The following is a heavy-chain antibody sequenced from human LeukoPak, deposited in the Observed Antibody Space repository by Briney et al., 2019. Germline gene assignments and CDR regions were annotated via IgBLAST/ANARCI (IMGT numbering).Heavy chain of an antibody. J-gene: IGHJ4*02. D-gene: IGHD1-26*01. CDR3: ARDYGSRRMGDY. CDR1: GYSISSGYY. Sequence: SETLSLTCTVSGYSISSGYYWGWVRQPPGKGLEWIGSIYHSGSTYYNPSLKSRVTISVDTSKNQFSLKLSSVTAADTAVYYCARDYGSRRMGDYWGQGTLVTVSS. CDR2: IYHSGST. V-gene: IGHV4-38-2*02.